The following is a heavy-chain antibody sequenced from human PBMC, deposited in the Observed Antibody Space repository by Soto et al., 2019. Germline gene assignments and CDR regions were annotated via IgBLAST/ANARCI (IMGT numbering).Heavy chain of an antibody. CDR1: GGSISSGDYY. J-gene: IGHJ1*01. CDR2: IYYSGST. V-gene: IGHV4-30-4*01. Sequence: TVSLNCTVSGGSISSGDYYWSWIRQPPGKGLEWIGYIYYSGSTYYNPSLKSRVTISVDTSKNQFSLKLSSVTAADTAVYYCALRKEPYHHFQHWGQGTLVTVSS. D-gene: IGHD5-12*01. CDR3: ALRKEPYHHFQH.